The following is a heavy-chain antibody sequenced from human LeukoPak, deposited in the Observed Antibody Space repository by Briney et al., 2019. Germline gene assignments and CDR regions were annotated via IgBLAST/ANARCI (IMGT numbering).Heavy chain of an antibody. J-gene: IGHJ4*02. V-gene: IGHV3-30*18. CDR1: GFTFSSYG. Sequence: PGGSLRLSCAASGFTFSSYGMHWVRQAPGKGLEWVAVISYDGSNKYYADSVKGRFTISRDNSKNTLYLQMSSLRAEDTAVYYCAKELVTATRKVSYEFDYWGQGTLVTVSS. CDR2: ISYDGSNK. D-gene: IGHD2-15*01. CDR3: AKELVTATRKVSYEFDY.